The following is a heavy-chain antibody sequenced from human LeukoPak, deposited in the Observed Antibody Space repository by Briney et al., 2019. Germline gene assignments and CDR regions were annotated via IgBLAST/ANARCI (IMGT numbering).Heavy chain of an antibody. CDR1: GGSISSSSYY. D-gene: IGHD6-19*01. CDR2: IYYSGST. V-gene: IGHV4-39*01. CDR3: DVYSSGWHDSPYHYYGMDV. J-gene: IGHJ6*02. Sequence: SETLSLTCTVSGGSISSSSYYWGWIRQPPGKGLEWIGSIYYSGSTYYNPSLKSRVTISVDTSKNQFSLKLSSVTAADTAVYYCDVYSSGWHDSPYHYYGMDVWGQGTTVTVSS.